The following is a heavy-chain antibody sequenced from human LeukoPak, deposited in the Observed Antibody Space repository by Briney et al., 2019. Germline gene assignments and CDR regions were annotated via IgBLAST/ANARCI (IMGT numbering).Heavy chain of an antibody. D-gene: IGHD5-12*01. Sequence: GGSLRLSCAASGFTFSDDYMSWIRQAPGKGLEWVSYISSSGTTIYNADSVRGRFTISRDNAKNSLFLQMNSLRAEDTAVYYCAKEGGASRFDYWGQGTLVTVSS. CDR1: GFTFSDDY. CDR3: AKEGGASRFDY. V-gene: IGHV3-11*04. J-gene: IGHJ4*02. CDR2: ISSSGTTI.